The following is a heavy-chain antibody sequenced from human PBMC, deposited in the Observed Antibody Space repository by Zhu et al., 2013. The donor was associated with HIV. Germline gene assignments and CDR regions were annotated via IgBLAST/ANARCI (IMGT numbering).Heavy chain of an antibody. CDR3: ARSYCGGDCYESYYYYYYGMDS. CDR2: IIPILGIA. D-gene: IGHD2-21*02. V-gene: IGHV1-69*02. CDR1: GGTFSSYT. Sequence: QVQLVQSGAEVKKPGSSVKVSCKASGGTFSSYTISWVRQAPGQGLEWMGRIIPILGIANYAQKFQGRVTITADESTSTAYMELSSLRSEDTAVYYCARSYCGGDCYESYYYYYYGMDSWGQGTTGHRLL. J-gene: IGHJ6*02.